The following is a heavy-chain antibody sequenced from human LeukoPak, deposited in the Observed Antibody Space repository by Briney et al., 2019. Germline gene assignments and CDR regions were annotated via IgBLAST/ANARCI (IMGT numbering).Heavy chain of an antibody. V-gene: IGHV4-39*01. J-gene: IGHJ4*02. D-gene: IGHD3-22*01. CDR1: GGSISSSSYY. CDR2: IYYSGST. Sequence: SETLSLTCTVSGGSISSSSYYWGWIRQPPGKGLEWIGSIYYSGSTYYNPSLKSRVTISVDTSKSQFSLKLSSVTAADTAVYYCARPDYDSSGYYPDWGQGTLVTVSS. CDR3: ARPDYDSSGYYPD.